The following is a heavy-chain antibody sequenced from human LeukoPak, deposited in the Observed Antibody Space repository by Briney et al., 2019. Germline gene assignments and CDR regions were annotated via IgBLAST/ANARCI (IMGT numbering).Heavy chain of an antibody. CDR2: IWYDGSNK. J-gene: IGHJ3*02. CDR1: GFTFSSYG. Sequence: GRSLRLSCAASGFTFSSYGMHWVRQAPGKGLEWVAVIWYDGSNKYYADSVKGRFTISRDNSKNTLYLQMNSLRAEDTAVYYCARDPPDSANYYPDAFDIWGQGTMVTVSS. V-gene: IGHV3-33*01. D-gene: IGHD3-10*01. CDR3: ARDPPDSANYYPDAFDI.